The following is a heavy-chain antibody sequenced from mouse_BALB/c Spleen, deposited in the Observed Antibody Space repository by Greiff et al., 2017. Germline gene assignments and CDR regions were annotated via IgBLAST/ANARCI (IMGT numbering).Heavy chain of an antibody. Sequence: EVQVVESGGDLVKPGGSLKLSCAASGFTFSSYGMSWVRQTPDKRLEWVATISSGGSYTYYPDSVKGRFTISRDNAKNTLYLQMSSLKSEDTAMYYCARPFYYDYDDAMDYWGQGTSVTVSS. J-gene: IGHJ4*01. V-gene: IGHV5-6*01. D-gene: IGHD2-4*01. CDR2: ISSGGSYT. CDR3: ARPFYYDYDDAMDY. CDR1: GFTFSSYG.